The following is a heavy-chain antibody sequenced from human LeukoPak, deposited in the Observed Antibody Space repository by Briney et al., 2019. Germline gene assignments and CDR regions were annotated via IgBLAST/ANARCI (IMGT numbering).Heavy chain of an antibody. Sequence: GGSLRLSCAASGFTFSSYAMSWVRQAPGKGLEWVSAISGSGGSTYYADSVKGRFTISRDNSKNTLYLQMNSLRAEDTAAYYCARSRGTAMPPHNWFDPWGQGTLVTVSS. CDR2: ISGSGGST. V-gene: IGHV3-23*01. CDR1: GFTFSSYA. D-gene: IGHD5-18*01. CDR3: ARSRGTAMPPHNWFDP. J-gene: IGHJ5*02.